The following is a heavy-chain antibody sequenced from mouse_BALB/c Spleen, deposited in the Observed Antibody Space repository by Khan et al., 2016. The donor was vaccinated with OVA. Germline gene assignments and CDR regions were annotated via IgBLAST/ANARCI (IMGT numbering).Heavy chain of an antibody. V-gene: IGHV1-20*02. J-gene: IGHJ2*01. CDR1: GYSFTGYF. D-gene: IGHD1-1*01. Sequence: MQLEESGPELVKPGASVKISCKASGYSFTGYFMNWVMQSHGKSLEWIGRINPHIGETFYNQKFKGKATLTVDESSSTANMELRSLASEDSAVYYCARKNGSCFDYWGQGTTLTVSS. CDR2: INPHIGET. CDR3: ARKNGSCFDY.